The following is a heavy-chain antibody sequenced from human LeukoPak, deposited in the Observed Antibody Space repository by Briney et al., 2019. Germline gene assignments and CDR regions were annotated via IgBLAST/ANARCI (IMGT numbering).Heavy chain of an antibody. Sequence: ASVKVSCKASGYTFTNYAIHWVRQAPGQRLEWMGWINAGNGDTKYSQEFQGRVTITRDTSANTAYMQLSSLRSEDMAVYYCARDPLQYHDLLTGSQPQYYFDFWGQGTLVTVSS. CDR1: GYTFTNYA. CDR2: INAGNGDT. V-gene: IGHV1-3*03. D-gene: IGHD3-9*01. CDR3: ARDPLQYHDLLTGSQPQYYFDF. J-gene: IGHJ4*02.